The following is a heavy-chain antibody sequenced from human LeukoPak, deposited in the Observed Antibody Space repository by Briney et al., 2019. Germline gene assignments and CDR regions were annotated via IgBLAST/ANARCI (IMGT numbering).Heavy chain of an antibody. J-gene: IGHJ6*02. CDR3: ARRNEDYGDYGMDV. V-gene: IGHV4-39*01. CDR2: IYYSGST. Sequence: SETLSLTCTVSGGSISSSSYYWGWIRQPPGKGLEWIGSIYYSGSTYYNPSLKSRVTISVDTSKNQFSLKLSSVTAADTAVYYCARRNEDYGDYGMDVWGQGTTVTVS. CDR1: GGSISSSSYY. D-gene: IGHD4-17*01.